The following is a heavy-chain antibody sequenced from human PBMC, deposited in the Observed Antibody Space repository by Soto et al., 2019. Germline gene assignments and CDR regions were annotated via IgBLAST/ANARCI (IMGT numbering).Heavy chain of an antibody. Sequence: PGGALRLSCAASGLTVSSYAMHRFRQAPGKGLEWVAVISYDGSNKYYADSVKGRFTISRDNSKNTLYPQMNSLRAEDTAVYYCARESQELRYFDWSSALVDYWGQGT. CDR2: ISYDGSNK. CDR1: GLTVSSYA. D-gene: IGHD3-9*01. V-gene: IGHV3-30-3*01. J-gene: IGHJ4*02. CDR3: ARESQELRYFDWSSALVDY.